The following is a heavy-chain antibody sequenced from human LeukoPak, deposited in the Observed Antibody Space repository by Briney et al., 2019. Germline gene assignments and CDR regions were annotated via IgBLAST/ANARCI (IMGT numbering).Heavy chain of an antibody. Sequence: SVKVSCKASGGTFSNYALSWVRQAPGQGLEWMGRIIPILDITNYSQKFQGRVTNTADKSTSTAYMELSSLTSEDTAVYYCARDRELLWFGELLGWYFDLWGRGTLVTVSS. J-gene: IGHJ2*01. V-gene: IGHV1-69*04. CDR2: IIPILDIT. D-gene: IGHD3-10*01. CDR3: ARDRELLWFGELLGWYFDL. CDR1: GGTFSNYA.